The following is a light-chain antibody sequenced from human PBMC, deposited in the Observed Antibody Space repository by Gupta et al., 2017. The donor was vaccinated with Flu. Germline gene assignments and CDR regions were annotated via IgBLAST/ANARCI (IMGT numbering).Light chain of an antibody. Sequence: EIVLTQSPGTLSFSPGERATLSCRASQSVRSSYLAWYQQKPGQAPRLLIYGASSRANGVPDRFSGSGSGTEFTLTISRLEPEDFAVYYCQHECSSPVTFGQATKVEIK. CDR1: QSVRSSY. V-gene: IGKV3-20*01. CDR3: QHECSSPVT. J-gene: IGKJ1*01. CDR2: GAS.